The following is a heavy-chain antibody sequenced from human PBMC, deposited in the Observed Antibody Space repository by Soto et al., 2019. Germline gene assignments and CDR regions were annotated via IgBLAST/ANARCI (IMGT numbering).Heavy chain of an antibody. CDR2: ISKSSFTI. CDR3: ARSDCTCAYCYCSHFHLGADV. CDR1: GFTFSDYS. J-gene: IGHJ6*02. Sequence: GGSLRLSCAVSGFTFSDYSMNWVRQAPGRGLEWISYISKSSFTIHYADSVEGRFAISRDNAKNSLYLQMNSLRADDTAVYYCARSDCTCAYCYCSHFHLGADVWSRGTTV. D-gene: IGHD2-21*02. V-gene: IGHV3-48*01.